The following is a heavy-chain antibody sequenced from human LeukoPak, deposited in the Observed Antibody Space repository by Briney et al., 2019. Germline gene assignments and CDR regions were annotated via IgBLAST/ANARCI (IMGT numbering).Heavy chain of an antibody. V-gene: IGHV3-30*02. J-gene: IGHJ6*03. D-gene: IGHD4-17*01. Sequence: PGGSLRLSCGVSGLTFSIYGMHWVRQAPGKGLEWVTFIRDDGSSEHYADSVKGRFTVSKNTLYLQMNSLTLEDTAVYFCAKLVDYCEGRTCFTTYYYTDIWGKGTTVTVSS. CDR1: GLTFSIYG. CDR3: AKLVDYCEGRTCFTTYYYTDI. CDR2: IRDDGSSE.